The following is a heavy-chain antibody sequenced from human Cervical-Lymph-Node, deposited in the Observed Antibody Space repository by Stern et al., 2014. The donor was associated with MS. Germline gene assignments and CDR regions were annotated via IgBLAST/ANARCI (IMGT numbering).Heavy chain of an antibody. CDR1: GGSISRSNW. V-gene: IGHV4-4*02. CDR2: IFYSGSI. CDR3: ARGAVRGRNYFDP. Sequence: QVQLVQSGPGLVKPSGTLSLICAVSGGSISRSNWWTWVRQPPGKGLGWSGDIFYSGSINYNPALKSRVTITVDKYKNPFSLEQSSVTAADTAVYYCARGAVRGRNYFDPWGQGTLVTVSS. D-gene: IGHD3-10*01. J-gene: IGHJ5*02.